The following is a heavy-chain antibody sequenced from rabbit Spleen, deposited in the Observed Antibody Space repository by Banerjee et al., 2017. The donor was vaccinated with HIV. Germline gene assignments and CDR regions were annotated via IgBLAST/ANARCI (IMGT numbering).Heavy chain of an antibody. CDR2: IDPLFGRT. J-gene: IGHJ4*01. V-gene: IGHV1S47*01. CDR3: VRDRANIGGDYGPYYFDL. CDR1: GFSFSNKA. D-gene: IGHD2-1*01. Sequence: QEQLVESGGGLVKPEGSLKLSCTASGFSFSNKAVMCWVRQAPGKGLEWIGYIDPLFGRTYYATWVNGRFTISRHNAQNTLYLQLDSLTAADTATYFCVRDRANIGGDYGPYYFDLWGQGTLVTVS.